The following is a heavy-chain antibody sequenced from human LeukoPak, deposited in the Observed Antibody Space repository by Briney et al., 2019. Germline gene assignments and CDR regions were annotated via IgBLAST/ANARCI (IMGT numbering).Heavy chain of an antibody. J-gene: IGHJ5*02. CDR1: GFTFSSYW. CDR3: ASMICSSTSCYSHDYNWFDH. CDR2: INTDGRHT. V-gene: IGHV3-74*01. D-gene: IGHD2-2*01. Sequence: GGSLRLSCAASGFTFSSYWMHWVRQAPGKGLVWVSRINTDGRHTRYADSVKGRFTISRDNAKNTLYLQMNSLRAEDTAVYYCASMICSSTSCYSHDYNWFDHWGQGTLVTVSS.